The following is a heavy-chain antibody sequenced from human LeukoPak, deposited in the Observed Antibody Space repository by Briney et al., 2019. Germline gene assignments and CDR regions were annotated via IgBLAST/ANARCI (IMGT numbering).Heavy chain of an antibody. CDR3: ARDWGQNWFDP. Sequence: GGSLRLSCAASGFTVSIYSMNWVRQAPGKGLEWVSVIYSGGSTYYADSVKGRFTISRDNSKNTVYLQMNSLRAEDTAVYYCARDWGQNWFDPWGQGTLVTVSS. D-gene: IGHD3-16*01. V-gene: IGHV3-53*01. CDR1: GFTVSIYS. J-gene: IGHJ5*02. CDR2: IYSGGST.